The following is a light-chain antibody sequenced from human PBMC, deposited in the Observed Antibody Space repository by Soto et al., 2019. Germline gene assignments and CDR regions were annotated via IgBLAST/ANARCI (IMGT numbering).Light chain of an antibody. CDR2: HSS. CDR1: QSISTY. J-gene: IGKJ5*01. V-gene: IGKV1-39*01. Sequence: DIQMTQSPSSLSASVGDRVTITCRASQSISTYLNWYQQKPGKAPKLLIYHSSTLQSGVPSRFSGSGSGTDFTLTISSLQPEDFATYYCQHTYTTPITFGQGTR. CDR3: QHTYTTPIT.